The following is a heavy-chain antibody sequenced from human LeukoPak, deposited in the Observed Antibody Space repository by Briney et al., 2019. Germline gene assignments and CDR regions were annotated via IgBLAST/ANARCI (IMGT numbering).Heavy chain of an antibody. CDR1: GFTFNQAW. CDR2: IKNHGGTA. V-gene: IGHV3-15*07. Sequence: PGGSLRLSCEASGFTFNQAWVNWVRQAPGKGLEWVGRIKNHGGTADHAAPVKGRFTVSRDDSKNTLYLQMNSPKSEDTAIYYCTTGWTSAPHDGYWGQGTLVTVSS. J-gene: IGHJ4*01. CDR3: TTGWTSAPHDGY. D-gene: IGHD1-1*01.